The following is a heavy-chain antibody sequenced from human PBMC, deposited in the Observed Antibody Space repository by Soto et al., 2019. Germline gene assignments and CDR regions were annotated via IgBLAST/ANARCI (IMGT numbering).Heavy chain of an antibody. V-gene: IGHV4-39*01. D-gene: IGHD3-16*01. CDR2: IYYSGST. CDR1: GGSISSSSYY. J-gene: IGHJ4*02. Sequence: PSETLSLTCTVSGGSISSSSYYWGWVRQPPGKGLEWIGSIYYSGSTYYNPSLKSRVTISVDTSKNQFSLKLSSVTAADTAVYYCASLGSLFDYWGQGTLVTVSS. CDR3: ASLGSLFDY.